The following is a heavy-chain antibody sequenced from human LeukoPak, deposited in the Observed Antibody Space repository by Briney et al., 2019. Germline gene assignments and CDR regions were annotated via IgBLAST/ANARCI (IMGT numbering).Heavy chain of an antibody. D-gene: IGHD3-10*01. J-gene: IGHJ4*02. Sequence: KPSETLSLTCAVYGGSFSGYYWSWIRQPPGKGLEWIGEINHRGSTNYNPSLKSRVTISVDTSKNQFSLKLSSVTAADTAVYYCARDRYGGYFDYWGQGTLVTVSS. CDR2: INHRGST. V-gene: IGHV4-34*01. CDR1: GGSFSGYY. CDR3: ARDRYGGYFDY.